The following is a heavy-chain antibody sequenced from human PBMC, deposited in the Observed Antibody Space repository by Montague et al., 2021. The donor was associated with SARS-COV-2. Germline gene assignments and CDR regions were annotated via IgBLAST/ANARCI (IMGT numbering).Heavy chain of an antibody. J-gene: IGHJ4*02. V-gene: IGHV3-7*01. CDR1: GFTIRNYW. CDR2: IHQDGGAK. Sequence: SLRLSCPASGFTIRNYWMSWVRQAPGKGLEWVANIHQDGGAKDYVDSVKGRFTISRDNAENRLYLEMNSLRVEDSAIYYCARNELWGQGTLVTVSS. CDR3: ARNEL.